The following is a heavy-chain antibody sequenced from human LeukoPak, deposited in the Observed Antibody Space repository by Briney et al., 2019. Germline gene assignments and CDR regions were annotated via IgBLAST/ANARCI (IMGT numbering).Heavy chain of an antibody. V-gene: IGHV4-4*09. Sequence: SETLSLTCSVSGGSISGYYWSWVRQPLGKGLEWIGYIYTSGSTNYNPSLKSRVTISVDTSKNQFSLKLSSVTAADTAVYYCATTTTIASWFDPWGQGTLVTVSS. J-gene: IGHJ5*02. CDR2: IYTSGST. CDR1: GGSISGYY. D-gene: IGHD2-21*01. CDR3: ATTTTIASWFDP.